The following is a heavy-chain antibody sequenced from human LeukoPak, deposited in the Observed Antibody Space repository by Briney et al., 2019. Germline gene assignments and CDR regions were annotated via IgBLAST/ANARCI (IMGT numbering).Heavy chain of an antibody. D-gene: IGHD4-17*01. Sequence: GESLKISCQGSGYSFTNYWIRWVRQLPGKGLEWMGIIYPGDSNSRYSSSFQGQVTISADKSITTAYLQWSSLKASDTGIYYCARLSATYGDYWGQGTLVTVSS. CDR2: IYPGDSNS. V-gene: IGHV5-51*01. J-gene: IGHJ4*02. CDR3: ARLSATYGDY. CDR1: GYSFTNYW.